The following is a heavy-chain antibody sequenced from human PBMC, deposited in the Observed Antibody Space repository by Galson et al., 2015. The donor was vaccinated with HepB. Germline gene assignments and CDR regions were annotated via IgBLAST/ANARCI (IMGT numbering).Heavy chain of an antibody. V-gene: IGHV3-48*02. D-gene: IGHD2-21*02. Sequence: SLRLSCAASGFTFRNSAMSWVRQAPGKGLEWVSYISSSSSTIYYADSVKGRFTISRDNAKNSLYLQMNSLRDEDTAVYYCARDYRRSHYCGGDCFGAFDIWGQGTMVTVSS. CDR3: ARDYRRSHYCGGDCFGAFDI. CDR1: GFTFRNSA. J-gene: IGHJ3*02. CDR2: ISSSSSTI.